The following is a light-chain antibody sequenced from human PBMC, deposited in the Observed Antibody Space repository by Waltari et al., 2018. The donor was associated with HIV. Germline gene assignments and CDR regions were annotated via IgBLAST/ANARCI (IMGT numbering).Light chain of an antibody. CDR3: LLWYGSTWM. V-gene: IGLV7-43*01. CDR1: TGAVTSAYF. Sequence: QTVVTQEPSLTVSPGGTVTLTCASSTGAVTSAYFPNWFQQKPGQTPRALIYSTNNRHSWTPARFSGSLLGDKAALTVSGVQPEDEAEYYCLLWYGSTWMFGGGTQLTVL. CDR2: STN. J-gene: IGLJ3*02.